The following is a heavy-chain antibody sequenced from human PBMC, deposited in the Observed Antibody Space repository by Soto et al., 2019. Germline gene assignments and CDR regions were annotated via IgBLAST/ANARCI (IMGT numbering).Heavy chain of an antibody. Sequence: GGSLRLSCAASGFTVSNNFMSWVRQAPGKGLEWVSVIYSGGNTYYADSVKGRFTISRDNSKNTLYLQMNSLRAEDTAIYYCARDRSSSCCYYYGVDVWGQGTTVTVSS. CDR3: ARDRSSSCCYYYGVDV. CDR2: IYSGGNT. D-gene: IGHD6-13*01. J-gene: IGHJ6*02. CDR1: GFTVSNNF. V-gene: IGHV3-53*01.